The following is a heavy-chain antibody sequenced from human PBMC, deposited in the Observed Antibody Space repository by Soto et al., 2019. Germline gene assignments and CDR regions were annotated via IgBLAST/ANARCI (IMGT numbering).Heavy chain of an antibody. J-gene: IGHJ4*02. CDR3: TSLNPYFDF. V-gene: IGHV1-24*01. CDR2: FDPEDAET. CDR1: GYSLTGTS. Sequence: QVHLVQSGAEVKTPGASVKVSCKVSGYSLTGTSMHWVRQSPGKVLEWMGGFDPEDAETFYAQKFQGRVTMTEDSSTDTADMELTNLTSADTAIYFCTSLNPYFDFWGQGTPVTVSS.